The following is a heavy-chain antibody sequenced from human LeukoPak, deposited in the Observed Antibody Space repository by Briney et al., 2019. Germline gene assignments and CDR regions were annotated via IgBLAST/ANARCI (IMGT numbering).Heavy chain of an antibody. J-gene: IGHJ6*02. D-gene: IGHD6-6*01. Sequence: ASVTVSFTASGYTFTIYDINWVRQAPGQGLEWMGWMNPNSGNTGYAQKFQGRVTMTRNTSISTAYMELSSLRSEDTAVYYCARFFSSDGMDVWGQGTTVTVSS. V-gene: IGHV1-8*01. CDR1: GYTFTIYD. CDR2: MNPNSGNT. CDR3: ARFFSSDGMDV.